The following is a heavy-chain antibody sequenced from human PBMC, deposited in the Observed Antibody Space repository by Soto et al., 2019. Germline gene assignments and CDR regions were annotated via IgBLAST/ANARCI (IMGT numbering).Heavy chain of an antibody. CDR1: GYTFTSYD. D-gene: IGHD3-10*01. CDR3: SRPARIYGSRSYVY. Sequence: QVQLVQSGAEVKKPGASVKVSCKASGYTFTSYDINWVRQATGQGLEWMGWMNPNSGNTGYAQKFQGRVTMTRNTAISTAYMELSSLRSENTAVYYCSRPARIYGSRSYVYWGQGTLVTVSS. J-gene: IGHJ4*02. V-gene: IGHV1-8*01. CDR2: MNPNSGNT.